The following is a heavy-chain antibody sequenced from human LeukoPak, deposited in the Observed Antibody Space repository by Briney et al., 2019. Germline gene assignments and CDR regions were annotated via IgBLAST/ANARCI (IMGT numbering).Heavy chain of an antibody. J-gene: IGHJ4*02. CDR3: ARDQGGSSNVNFDY. CDR1: GFTFSSYE. D-gene: IGHD1-26*01. Sequence: GGSLRLSCAASGFTFSSYEMNWVRQAPGKGLEWVSYISSSGSTIYYADSVKGRFTISRDNAKNSLYLQMNSLRAEDTAVYYCARDQGGSSNVNFDYRGQGTLVTVSS. V-gene: IGHV3-48*03. CDR2: ISSSGSTI.